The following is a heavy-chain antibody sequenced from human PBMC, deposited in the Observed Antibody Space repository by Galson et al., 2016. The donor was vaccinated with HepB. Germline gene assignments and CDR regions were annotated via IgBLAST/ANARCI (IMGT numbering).Heavy chain of an antibody. J-gene: IGHJ4*02. CDR1: GYTFINNY. Sequence: SVKVSCKASGYTFINNYIHWVRQAPGKGLEWMGIVNPSGGSATYAQSFEGRVTMTRDSSTSTVFMDLSRLTSEDTAIYYCARDRDSSGLISYWGQGTLVTVSS. D-gene: IGHD6-19*01. CDR2: VNPSGGSA. CDR3: ARDRDSSGLISY. V-gene: IGHV1-46*01.